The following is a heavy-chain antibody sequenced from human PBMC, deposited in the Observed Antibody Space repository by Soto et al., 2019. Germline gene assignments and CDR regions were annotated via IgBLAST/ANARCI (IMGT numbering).Heavy chain of an antibody. CDR1: GFTFSSYA. V-gene: IGHV3-30-3*01. CDR2: ISYDGSNK. J-gene: IGHJ4*02. CDR3: ARGDSSGFYRFDY. D-gene: IGHD3-22*01. Sequence: QVQLVESGGGVVQPGRSLRLSCAASGFTFSSYAMRWVRQAPGKGLEWVAVISYDGSNKYYADSVKGRFTISRDNSKNTLYLQMNSLRAEDTAVYYCARGDSSGFYRFDYWGQGTLVTVSS.